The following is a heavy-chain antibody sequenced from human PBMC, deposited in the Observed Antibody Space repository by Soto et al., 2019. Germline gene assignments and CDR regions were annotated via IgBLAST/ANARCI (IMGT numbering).Heavy chain of an antibody. V-gene: IGHV3-23*01. CDR3: AKDYDDYIWRSYRYTGDY. Sequence: EVQLLESGGGLVQPGGSLRLSCAASGFTFSSYAMSWVRQAPGKGLEWVSAISGSGGSTYYADSVKGRFTISRDNSKNTLYLQMNSLRAEDTAVYYCAKDYDDYIWRSYRYTGDYWGQGTLVTVSS. CDR1: GFTFSSYA. CDR2: ISGSGGST. D-gene: IGHD3-16*02. J-gene: IGHJ4*02.